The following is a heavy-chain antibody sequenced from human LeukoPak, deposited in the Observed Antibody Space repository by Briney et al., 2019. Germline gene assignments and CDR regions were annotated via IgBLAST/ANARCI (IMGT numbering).Heavy chain of an antibody. CDR2: INHSGST. J-gene: IGHJ4*02. CDR1: GGSFSGYY. D-gene: IGHD5-18*01. V-gene: IGHV4-34*01. Sequence: PSETLSLTCAVYGGSFSGYYWSWIRQPPGKGLEWIGEINHSGSTNYNPSLKSRVTISVDTSKNQFSLKLSSVTAAHTAVYYCADRRRYSYGLDYWGQGTLVTVSS. CDR3: ADRRRYSYGLDY.